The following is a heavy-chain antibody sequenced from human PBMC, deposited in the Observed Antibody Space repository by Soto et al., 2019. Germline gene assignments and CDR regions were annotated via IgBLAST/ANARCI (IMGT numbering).Heavy chain of an antibody. D-gene: IGHD2-2*01. CDR2: IYYSGST. V-gene: IGHV4-39*01. J-gene: IGHJ5*02. CDR1: GCSISSSSYY. CDR3: ARQEDIVVVPASDWFDP. Sequence: SETLSLTCTVSGCSISSSSYYWCWILQPPGKGLEWIGSIYYSGSTYYNPSLKSRVTISVDTSKNQFSLKLSSVTAADTAVYYCARQEDIVVVPASDWFDPWGQGTLVTVSS.